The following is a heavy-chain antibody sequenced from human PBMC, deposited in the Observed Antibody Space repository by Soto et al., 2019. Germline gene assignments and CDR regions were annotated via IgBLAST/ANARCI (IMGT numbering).Heavy chain of an antibody. V-gene: IGHV3-30*18. CDR1: GFTFSSYG. D-gene: IGHD2-15*01. CDR3: AKERDIVVVVAPLDY. J-gene: IGHJ4*02. Sequence: GGSLRLSCGASGFTFSSYGMHWVRQAPGKGLEWVAVISYDGSNKYYADSVKGRFTISRDNSKNTLYLQMNSLRAEDTAVYYCAKERDIVVVVAPLDYWGQGTLVTVSS. CDR2: ISYDGSNK.